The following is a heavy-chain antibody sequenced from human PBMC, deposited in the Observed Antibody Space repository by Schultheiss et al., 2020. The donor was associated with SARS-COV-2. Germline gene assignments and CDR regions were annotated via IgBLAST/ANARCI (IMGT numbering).Heavy chain of an antibody. CDR2: INSDGSAS. Sequence: GGSLRLSCAASGFTFRNYWMHWVRQIPGKGLVWVSRINSDGSASSYADSVQGRFTVSRDNAGNTLYLQMNSLRAEDTAVYYCARDNFEHTVTTDGEFDYWGQGTLVTVSS. CDR3: ARDNFEHTVTTDGEFDY. CDR1: GFTFRNYW. J-gene: IGHJ4*02. D-gene: IGHD4-17*01. V-gene: IGHV3-74*01.